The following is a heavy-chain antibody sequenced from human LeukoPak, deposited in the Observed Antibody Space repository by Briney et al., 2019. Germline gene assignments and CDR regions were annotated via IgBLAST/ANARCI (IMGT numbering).Heavy chain of an antibody. D-gene: IGHD6-13*01. CDR1: GVSISSHY. J-gene: IGHJ5*02. V-gene: IGHV4-59*11. CDR2: IYYSGST. Sequence: PSETLSLTCTVSGVSISSHYWSWIRQPPGKGLEWIGNIYYSGSTNYNPSLKSRVTISVDTSKNQFSLKLSSVTAADTAVYYCARVRTSAAGNNWFDPWGQGTLVTVSS. CDR3: ARVRTSAAGNNWFDP.